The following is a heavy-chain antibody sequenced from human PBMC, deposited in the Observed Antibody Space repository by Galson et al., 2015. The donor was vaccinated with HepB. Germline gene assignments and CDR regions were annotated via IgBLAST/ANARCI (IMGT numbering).Heavy chain of an antibody. CDR1: GFTFSSYW. CDR2: IKEDGSET. D-gene: IGHD1-14*01. Sequence: SLRLSCAASGFTFSSYWMSWVRQAPGKGLEWVANIKEDGSETYYVDSVEGRFTISRDNAKHSLFLQMNSLRAEDTAVYYCARDFVYLSPMDVWGKGTTVTVSS. V-gene: IGHV3-7*03. J-gene: IGHJ6*03. CDR3: ARDFVYLSPMDV.